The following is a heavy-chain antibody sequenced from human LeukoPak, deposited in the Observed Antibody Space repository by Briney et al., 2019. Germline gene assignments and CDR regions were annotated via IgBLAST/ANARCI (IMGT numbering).Heavy chain of an antibody. Sequence: EGSLRLSCAASGFTFSSYAMHWVRQAPGKGLEWVAVISYDGSNKYYADSVKGRFTISRDNSKNTLYLQMNSLRAEDTAVYYCARDFNYYDSSGYHTNFDYWGQGTLVTVSS. CDR3: ARDFNYYDSSGYHTNFDY. V-gene: IGHV3-30-3*01. CDR1: GFTFSSYA. CDR2: ISYDGSNK. J-gene: IGHJ4*02. D-gene: IGHD3-22*01.